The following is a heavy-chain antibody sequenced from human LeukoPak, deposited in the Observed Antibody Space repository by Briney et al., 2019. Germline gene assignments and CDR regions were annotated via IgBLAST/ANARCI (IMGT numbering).Heavy chain of an antibody. J-gene: IGHJ4*02. CDR2: IYSGGST. CDR3: ARGGTVVTHDY. Sequence: GGSLRLSCAASGFTFSDYHMSWIRQAPGKGLEWVSVIYSGGSTYYADSVKGRFTISRDNSKNTLYLQMNSLRAEDTAVYYCARGGTVVTHDYWGQGTLVTVSS. D-gene: IGHD4-23*01. V-gene: IGHV3-53*01. CDR1: GFTFSDYH.